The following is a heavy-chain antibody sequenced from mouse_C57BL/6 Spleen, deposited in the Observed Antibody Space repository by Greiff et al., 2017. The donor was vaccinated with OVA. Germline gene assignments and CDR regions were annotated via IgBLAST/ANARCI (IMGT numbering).Heavy chain of an antibody. V-gene: IGHV1-61*01. Sequence: VQLQQPGAELVRPGSSVTLSCKASGYTFTSYWMDWVKQTPGQGLEWIGNIYPSDSETHYNQKFKDKAILTVDKSSSTAYMQLSSLTSEDSAVYYCAREGKGAWFAYWGQGTLVTVSA. CDR2: IYPSDSET. J-gene: IGHJ3*01. CDR1: GYTFTSYW. CDR3: AREGKGAWFAY.